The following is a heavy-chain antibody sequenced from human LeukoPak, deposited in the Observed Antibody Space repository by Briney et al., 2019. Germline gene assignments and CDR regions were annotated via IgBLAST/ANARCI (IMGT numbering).Heavy chain of an antibody. J-gene: IGHJ4*02. CDR1: GFTFNNYA. V-gene: IGHV3-23*01. CDR2: ISGSGGST. D-gene: IGHD2-21*02. Sequence: GGSLRLSCAASGFTFNNYAMNWVRQAPGKGLEWVSAISGSGGSTYYADSVKGRFTISRDNSKNTLYLQMNSLRAEDTAVYYCAKTMAGVVVTASDYWGQGTLVTVSS. CDR3: AKTMAGVVVTASDY.